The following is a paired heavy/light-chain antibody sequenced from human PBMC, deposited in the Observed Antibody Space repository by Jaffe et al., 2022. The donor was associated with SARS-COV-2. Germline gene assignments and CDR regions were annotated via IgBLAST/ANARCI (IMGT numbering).Light chain of an antibody. V-gene: IGKV4-1*01. J-gene: IGKJ1*01. CDR3: QQYYSPPWT. CDR1: QSVLYSSNNKNY. Sequence: DIVMTQSPDSLAVSLGERATINCKSSQSVLYSSNNKNYLAWFQQKPGQPPKLLIYWASTRESGVPDRFSGSGSGTDFTLTISSLQAEDVAVYYCQQYYSPPWTFGQGTKVEIK. CDR2: WAS.
Heavy chain of an antibody. CDR1: GFTLSNAW. CDR3: TTRNYYGSGSFDY. V-gene: IGHV3-15*01. Sequence: EVQLVESGGGLVKPGGSLRLSCAASGFTLSNAWMSWVRQAPGKGLEWVGRIKSKSDGGATDYAAPVKGRFTISRDDSENTVYLQMNSLKTEDTAVYYCTTRNYYGSGSFDYWGQGTLVTVSS. D-gene: IGHD3-10*01. J-gene: IGHJ4*02. CDR2: IKSKSDGGAT.